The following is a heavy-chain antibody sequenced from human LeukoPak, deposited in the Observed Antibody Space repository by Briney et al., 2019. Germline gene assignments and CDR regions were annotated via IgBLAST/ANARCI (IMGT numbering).Heavy chain of an antibody. CDR3: ANPFPGIVPNWFDP. Sequence: GGSLRLSCAASGFTLSSYGMHWVRQAPGKGLEWVEFIRYDGSNKYYADSVKGRFTISRDNSKNTLYLQMNSLRAEDTAVYYCANPFPGIVPNWFDPWGQGTLVTVSS. CDR2: IRYDGSNK. D-gene: IGHD2-2*01. CDR1: GFTLSSYG. V-gene: IGHV3-30*02. J-gene: IGHJ5*02.